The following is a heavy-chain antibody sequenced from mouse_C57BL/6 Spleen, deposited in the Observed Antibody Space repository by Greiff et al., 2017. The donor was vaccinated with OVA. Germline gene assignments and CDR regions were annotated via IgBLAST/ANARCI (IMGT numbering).Heavy chain of an antibody. CDR1: GYTFTDYE. CDR3: TRKIYYYGSSYAMDY. CDR2: IDPETGGT. V-gene: IGHV1-15*01. D-gene: IGHD1-1*01. Sequence: QVQLQQSGAELVRPGASVTLSCKASGYTFTDYEMHWVKQTPVHGLEWIGAIDPETGGTAYNQKFKGKAILTADKSSSTAYMELRSLTSEDSAVYYCTRKIYYYGSSYAMDYWGQGTSVTVSS. J-gene: IGHJ4*01.